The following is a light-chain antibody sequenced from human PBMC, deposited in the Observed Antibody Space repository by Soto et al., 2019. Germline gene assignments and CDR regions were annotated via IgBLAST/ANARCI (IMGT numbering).Light chain of an antibody. Sequence: EIVLTQSPATLSLSPGERANLSCRASQSVSSYLAWYQQKTGQAPRLLIYDASNRATGIPARFSGSGSGADFTLTISSLEPEDFAVSYCQQRSNWITFGQGTRLEIK. J-gene: IGKJ5*01. CDR1: QSVSSY. CDR3: QQRSNWIT. CDR2: DAS. V-gene: IGKV3-11*01.